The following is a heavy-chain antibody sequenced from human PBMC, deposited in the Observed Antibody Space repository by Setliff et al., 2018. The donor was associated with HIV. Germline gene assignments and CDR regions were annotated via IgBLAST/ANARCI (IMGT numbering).Heavy chain of an antibody. D-gene: IGHD4-17*01. CDR1: GGSVSNYY. CDR3: ARDPPGHGDSNDY. CDR2: IYYTWST. V-gene: IGHV4-59*02. J-gene: IGHJ4*02. Sequence: PSETLSLTCTVSGGSVSNYYWTWIRQPPGKGLEYIGYIYYTWSTTYNPSLKSRVSMSIDTSKNQFSLRLTSVTAADTAVYYCARDPPGHGDSNDYWGQGTLVTVSS.